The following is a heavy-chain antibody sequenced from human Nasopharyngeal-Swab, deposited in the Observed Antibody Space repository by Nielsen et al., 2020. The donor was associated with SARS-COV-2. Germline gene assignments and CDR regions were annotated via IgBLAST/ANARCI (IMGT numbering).Heavy chain of an antibody. CDR3: AKDIRWVNNYYYYYMDV. V-gene: IGHV3-9*01. D-gene: IGHD6-13*01. CDR2: ISWNSGSI. J-gene: IGHJ6*03. Sequence: SLKISCAASGFTFDDYAMHWVRQAPGKGLEWVSGISWNSGSIGYSDSVKGRFTISRDNAKNSLYLQMNSLRAEDTALYYCAKDIRWVNNYYYYYMDVWGKGTTVTVSS. CDR1: GFTFDDYA.